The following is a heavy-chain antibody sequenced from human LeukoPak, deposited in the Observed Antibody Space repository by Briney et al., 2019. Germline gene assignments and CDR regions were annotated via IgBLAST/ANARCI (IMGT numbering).Heavy chain of an antibody. J-gene: IGHJ5*01. CDR2: INPNSGGT. V-gene: IGHV1-2*02. D-gene: IGHD6-19*01. CDR1: GYTFTGYY. Sequence: ASVKVSCKASGYTFTGYYMHWVRQAPGQGLEWMGWINPNSGGTNYAQKFQGRVTMTRDTSISTAYMELSRLRSDDTAVYYCARGIGSGRYSTRFDSWGQGTLVTVSS. CDR3: ARGIGSGRYSTRFDS.